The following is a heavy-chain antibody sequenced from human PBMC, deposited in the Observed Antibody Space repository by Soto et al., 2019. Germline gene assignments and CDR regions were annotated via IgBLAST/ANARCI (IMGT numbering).Heavy chain of an antibody. Sequence: EVQLVESGGGLVKPGGSLRLSCAASGFTFSSYSMNWVSQAPGKGLEWVSSISSSSSYIYYADSVKGRFTISRANAKNALYLKMNILRAEDTAVYYFARLTSYDSSWDYCYWGQGTLVTVSS. D-gene: IGHD3-22*01. CDR2: ISSSSSYI. J-gene: IGHJ4*02. V-gene: IGHV3-21*01. CDR1: GFTFSSYS. CDR3: ARLTSYDSSWDYCY.